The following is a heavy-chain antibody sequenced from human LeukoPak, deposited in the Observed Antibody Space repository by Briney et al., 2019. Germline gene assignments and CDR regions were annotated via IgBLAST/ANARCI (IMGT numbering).Heavy chain of an antibody. CDR1: GFTFSSYA. CDR2: ISYDGSNK. Sequence: GGSLRLSCAASGFTFSSYAMHWVRQAPGKGLEWVAVISYDGSNKYYADSVKGRFTISRDNSKNTLYLQMNSLRAEDTAVYYCARERKAARPGNFDYWGQGTLVTVSS. V-gene: IGHV3-30-3*01. J-gene: IGHJ4*02. CDR3: ARERKAARPGNFDY. D-gene: IGHD6-6*01.